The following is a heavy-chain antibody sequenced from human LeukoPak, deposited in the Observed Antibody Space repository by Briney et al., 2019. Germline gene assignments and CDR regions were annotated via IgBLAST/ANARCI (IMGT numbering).Heavy chain of an antibody. J-gene: IGHJ4*02. Sequence: GGSVSLYCAASGFTFDDYAMHWLRPAPGKDLEWISLISRDGGSTYYADSVKGRFTISRDNSKNSLYLQMNSLRTEDTALYYRAKDRPRISCGEGSLVTVSS. D-gene: IGHD2-21*01. CDR3: AKDRPRIS. CDR2: ISRDGGST. CDR1: GFTFDDYA. V-gene: IGHV3-43*02.